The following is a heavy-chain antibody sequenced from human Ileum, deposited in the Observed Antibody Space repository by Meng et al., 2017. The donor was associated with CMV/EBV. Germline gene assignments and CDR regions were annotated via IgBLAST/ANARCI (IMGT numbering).Heavy chain of an antibody. D-gene: IGHD1-26*01. CDR3: ARDVGPGDC. CDR2: INEDSSEE. CDR1: GFTFSNYW. V-gene: IGHV3-7*01. J-gene: IGHJ4*02. Sequence: GESLKISCAASGFTFSNYWMSWVRQAPGKGLEWVANINEDSSEEFYGDSVKGRFTISRDNVKNSLYLQMNSLGAEDTAVYYCARDVGPGDCWGQGTLVTVSS.